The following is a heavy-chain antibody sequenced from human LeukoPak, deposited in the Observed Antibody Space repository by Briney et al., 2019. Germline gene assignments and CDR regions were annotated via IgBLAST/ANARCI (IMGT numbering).Heavy chain of an antibody. Sequence: GGTLRLSCAASGFTFSSYGMSWVRQAPGKGLEWVANIKQDGSEKYYVDSVKGRFTISRDNAKNSLYLQMNSLRAEDTAVYYCARAKGTDYYYYMDVWGKGTTVTISS. CDR1: GFTFSSYG. D-gene: IGHD3-10*01. V-gene: IGHV3-7*01. CDR3: ARAKGTDYYYYMDV. J-gene: IGHJ6*03. CDR2: IKQDGSEK.